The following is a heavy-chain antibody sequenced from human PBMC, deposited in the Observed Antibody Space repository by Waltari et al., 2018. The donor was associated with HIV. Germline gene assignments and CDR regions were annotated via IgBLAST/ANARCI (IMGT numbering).Heavy chain of an antibody. J-gene: IGHJ3*02. CDR3: VRQMTFYDAFDI. V-gene: IGHV1-2*02. CDR2: VYPNTGDT. Sequence: QVQLLQSGAEVKKHGASAKVSCKASGYTFTASYIHWVRQAPGQGLEGMGWVYPNTGDTNYAQKFQGRVTMARDASIRTVSMELSRLRSDDTAVYYCVRQMTFYDAFDIWGQGTLVTVSA. CDR1: GYTFTASY.